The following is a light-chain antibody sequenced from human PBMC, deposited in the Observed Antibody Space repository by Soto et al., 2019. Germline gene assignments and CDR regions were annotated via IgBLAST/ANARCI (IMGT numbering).Light chain of an antibody. V-gene: IGKV3D-11*02. J-gene: IGKJ5*01. CDR1: QIVTSS. CDR2: AAS. CDR3: HHRSAGIT. Sequence: EIVLTQSPAALSVSPGERATLSCRASQIVTSSLAWYQQPPGPPPRLLIYAASNRATGLPALLSSSAARTFFPPPISREPPEFFAFYYHHHRSAGITFGQGTRVEIK.